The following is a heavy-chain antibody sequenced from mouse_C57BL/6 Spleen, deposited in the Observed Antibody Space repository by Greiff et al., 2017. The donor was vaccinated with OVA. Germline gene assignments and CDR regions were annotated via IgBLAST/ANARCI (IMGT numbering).Heavy chain of an antibody. D-gene: IGHD4-1*01. CDR3: TRRTGAAWCAY. CDR2: IDPETGGT. Sequence: QVQLQQSGAELVRPGASVTLSCKASGYTFTDYEMHWVKQTPVHGLEWIGAIDPETGGTAYNQKFKGKALLTADKSSSTAYMELRSLTSEDSAVYYCTRRTGAAWCAYWGQGTLVTVSA. V-gene: IGHV1-15*01. J-gene: IGHJ3*01. CDR1: GYTFTDYE.